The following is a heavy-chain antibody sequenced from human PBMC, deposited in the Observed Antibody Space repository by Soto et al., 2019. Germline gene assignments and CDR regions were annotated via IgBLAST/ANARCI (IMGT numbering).Heavy chain of an antibody. Sequence: QVHLVQSGPEVKKTGASVKVSCKTSGYTFTSNRLSWVRRAPGQGLEWMGWISPHNGNAKYAQKFQDRVTMSADTAASTVYMELRSLRSDDSAVFYCASDRSGWYDFWGQGTMVTVSA. D-gene: IGHD6-19*01. CDR2: ISPHNGNA. J-gene: IGHJ4*02. CDR1: GYTFTSNR. CDR3: ASDRSGWYDF. V-gene: IGHV1-18*01.